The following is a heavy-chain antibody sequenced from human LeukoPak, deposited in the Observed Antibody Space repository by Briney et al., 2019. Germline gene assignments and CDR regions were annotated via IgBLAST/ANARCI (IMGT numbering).Heavy chain of an antibody. D-gene: IGHD6-19*01. V-gene: IGHV1-18*01. Sequence: ASVKVSCKTSGGTFSTSAISWVRQAPGQGLEWMGWISAYNGNTNYAQKLQGRVTMTTDTSTSTAYMELRSLRSDDTAVYYCARPFSSGWPFDYWGQGTLVSVSS. CDR2: ISAYNGNT. CDR1: GGTFSTSA. CDR3: ARPFSSGWPFDY. J-gene: IGHJ4*02.